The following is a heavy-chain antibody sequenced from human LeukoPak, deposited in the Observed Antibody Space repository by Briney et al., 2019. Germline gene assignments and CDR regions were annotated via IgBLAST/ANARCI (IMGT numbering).Heavy chain of an antibody. D-gene: IGHD3-10*01. CDR3: ARNLGGGRFS. CDR1: GFTFGSYW. J-gene: IGHJ5*02. CDR2: INPDGSST. Sequence: GGSLRLSCAASGFTFGSYWMHWVRQAPGKGLVWVSCINPDGSSTTYTDSVKGRFTVSRDNTKSTLWLQMNSLRAEDTAVYYCARNLGGGRFSWGQGTLVTVSS. V-gene: IGHV3-74*01.